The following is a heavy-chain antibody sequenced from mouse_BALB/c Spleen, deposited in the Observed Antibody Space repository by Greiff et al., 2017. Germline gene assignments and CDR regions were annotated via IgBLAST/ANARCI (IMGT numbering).Heavy chain of an antibody. J-gene: IGHJ2*01. CDR3: ARDGYRYDGYFDY. V-gene: IGHV5-15*02. CDR2: ISNLAYSI. CDR1: GFTFSDYG. Sequence: DVMLVESGGGLVQPGGSRKLSCAASGFTFSDYGMAWVRQAPGKGPEWVAFISNLAYSIYYADTVTGRFTISRENAKNTLYLEMSSLRSEDTAMYYCARDGYRYDGYFDYWGQGTTLTVSS. D-gene: IGHD2-14*01.